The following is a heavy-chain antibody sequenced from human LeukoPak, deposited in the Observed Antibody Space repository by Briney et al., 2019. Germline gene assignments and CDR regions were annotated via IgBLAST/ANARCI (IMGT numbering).Heavy chain of an antibody. Sequence: SETLSLTCAVYGGSFSGYYWSWIRQPPGKGLEWIGEINPSGSTNYNPSLKSRVTISVATSKNQFSLKLSSVTAADTAVYYCARVGYCGGDCYSGDYYYYMDVWGKGTTVTVSS. CDR1: GGSFSGYY. V-gene: IGHV4-34*01. CDR3: ARVGYCGGDCYSGDYYYYMDV. D-gene: IGHD2-21*02. J-gene: IGHJ6*03. CDR2: INPSGST.